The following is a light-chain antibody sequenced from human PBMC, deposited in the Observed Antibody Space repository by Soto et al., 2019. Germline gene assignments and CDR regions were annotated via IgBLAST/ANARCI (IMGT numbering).Light chain of an antibody. J-gene: IGKJ5*01. Sequence: IVLTQSAATLSVSPGERATLSCRASQSVSSSLAWYQQNPGQAPRLLLYDASNRATGIPARFSGSGCGTDFTLTISSLEPEDFAVYYCQQRSDWPPITFGQGTRLEIK. CDR3: QQRSDWPPIT. CDR1: QSVSSS. CDR2: DAS. V-gene: IGKV3-11*01.